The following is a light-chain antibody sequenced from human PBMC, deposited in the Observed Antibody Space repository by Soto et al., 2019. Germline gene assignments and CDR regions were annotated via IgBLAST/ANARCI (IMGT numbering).Light chain of an antibody. CDR3: QQYNNWPRT. J-gene: IGKJ1*01. V-gene: IGKV3-20*01. CDR1: QSISSSY. CDR2: GTS. Sequence: ENVLSLSPGTLSLSPGERATPYCRASQSISSSYLAWYQQKPGQAPRLLIYGTSSRATGIPDRFSGSGSGTDFTLTISRLEPEDFAVYYCQQYNNWPRTFGQGTKVDIK.